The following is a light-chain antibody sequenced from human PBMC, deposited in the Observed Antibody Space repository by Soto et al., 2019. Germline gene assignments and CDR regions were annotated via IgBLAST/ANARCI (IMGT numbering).Light chain of an antibody. J-gene: IGKJ1*01. CDR1: QSISSY. V-gene: IGKV1-39*01. CDR3: QQSYSTPPT. CDR2: AAS. Sequence: DIQMTQSPCSLSASVGDRVTITCRASQSISSYLNWYRQKPGKAPKLLIYAASSLQSGVPSRFSGSGSGTDFTLTISSLQPEDFATYYCQQSYSTPPTFGQGTKVEIK.